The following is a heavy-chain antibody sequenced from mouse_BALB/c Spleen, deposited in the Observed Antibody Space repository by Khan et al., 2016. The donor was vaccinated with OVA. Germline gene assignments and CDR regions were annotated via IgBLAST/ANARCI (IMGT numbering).Heavy chain of an antibody. CDR1: GFSLTTYG. Sequence: VQLQQSGPGLVQPSQSLSITCTVSGFSLTTYGIHWVRQSPGKGLEWLGVIWSGGNADYNAAFISRLSISKDNSKSQVFFKMNSLQADDTAIYYCARNSDRYDLSYWGQGTLVTVSA. V-gene: IGHV2-4-1*01. CDR3: ARNSDRYDLSY. D-gene: IGHD2-14*01. J-gene: IGHJ3*01. CDR2: IWSGGNA.